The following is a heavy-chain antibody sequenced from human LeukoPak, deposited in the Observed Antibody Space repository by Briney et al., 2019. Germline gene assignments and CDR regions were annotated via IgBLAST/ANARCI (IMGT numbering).Heavy chain of an antibody. CDR1: GDPFSGYY. D-gene: IGHD6-19*01. CDR3: ARHVSAYSSGLPYYMDV. J-gene: IGHJ6*03. V-gene: IGHV4-34*01. CDR2: INHSGST. Sequence: SETLSLTCAVYGDPFSGYYWSWIRQPPGKGLEWIGKINHSGSTNYNPSLKSRVTISVDTSKNQFSLKLSSVTAADTAVFYCARHVSAYSSGLPYYMDVWGKGTTVTVSS.